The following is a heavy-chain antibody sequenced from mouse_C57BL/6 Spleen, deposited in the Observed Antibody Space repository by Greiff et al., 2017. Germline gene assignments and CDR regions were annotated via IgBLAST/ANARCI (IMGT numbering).Heavy chain of an antibody. Sequence: QVQLQQPGAELVRPGSSVTLSCKASGYTFTSYWMHWVKQRPIQGLEWIGNIDPSDSETHYNQKFKDKATLTVDKSSSTAYMQLSSLTSEDSAVYYCARITTLVAGGPYYFDYWGQGTTLTVSA. V-gene: IGHV1-52*01. CDR1: GYTFTSYW. CDR3: ARITTLVAGGPYYFDY. J-gene: IGHJ2*01. CDR2: IDPSDSET. D-gene: IGHD1-1*01.